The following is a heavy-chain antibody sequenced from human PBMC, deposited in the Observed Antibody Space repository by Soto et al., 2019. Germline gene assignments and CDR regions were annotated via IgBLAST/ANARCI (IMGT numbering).Heavy chain of an antibody. Sequence: SETLSLTCAISGGSISSGGYPWSWIRQPPGKGLEWIGYIYHSGSTYYNPSLKSRVTISVDRSKNQFSLKLSSVTAADTAVYYCARVPDRWGQGTLVTVS. D-gene: IGHD2-2*01. CDR1: GGSISSGGYP. CDR3: ARVPDR. V-gene: IGHV4-30-2*01. CDR2: IYHSGST. J-gene: IGHJ5*02.